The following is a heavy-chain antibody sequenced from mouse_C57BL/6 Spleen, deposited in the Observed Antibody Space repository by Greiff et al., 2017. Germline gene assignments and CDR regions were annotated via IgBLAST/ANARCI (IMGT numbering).Heavy chain of an antibody. J-gene: IGHJ2*01. V-gene: IGHV1-50*01. D-gene: IGHD1-1*01. Sequence: QVQLQQPGAELVKPGASVKLSCKASGYTFTSYWMQWVKQRPGQGLEWIGEIDPSDSYTNYNQKFKGKATLTVDTSSSTAYMQLSSLTSEDSAVYYCARGTVVAPSDYGGQGTTLTVSS. CDR1: GYTFTSYW. CDR3: ARGTVVAPSDY. CDR2: IDPSDSYT.